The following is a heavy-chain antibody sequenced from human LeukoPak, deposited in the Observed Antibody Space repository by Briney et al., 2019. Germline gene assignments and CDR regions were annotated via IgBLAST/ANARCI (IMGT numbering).Heavy chain of an antibody. V-gene: IGHV1-2*02. D-gene: IGHD3-16*02. Sequence: GASVKVSCKASGYTFTGYYMHWVRQAPGQGLEWMGWINPNSGGTNYAQKFQGRVTMTRDTSISTAYMEPSRLRSDDTAVYYCAMITFGGVIVPGYWGQGTLVTVSS. J-gene: IGHJ4*02. CDR1: GYTFTGYY. CDR2: INPNSGGT. CDR3: AMITFGGVIVPGY.